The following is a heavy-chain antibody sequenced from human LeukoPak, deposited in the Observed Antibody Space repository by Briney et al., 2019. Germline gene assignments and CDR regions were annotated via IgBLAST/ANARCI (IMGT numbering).Heavy chain of an antibody. CDR2: IWFDGSKK. CDR3: TRRDGDNDRGFDY. J-gene: IGHJ4*02. V-gene: IGHV3-33*01. D-gene: IGHD4-23*01. CDR1: GFTFSDYG. Sequence: GGSLRLSCAASGFTFSDYGMHWVRQAPGKGLEWVAVIWFDGSKKYYADSVKGRFTISRDNSKNTLYLQMNSLRAEDTAVYYCTRRDGDNDRGFDYWGQGTLVTVSS.